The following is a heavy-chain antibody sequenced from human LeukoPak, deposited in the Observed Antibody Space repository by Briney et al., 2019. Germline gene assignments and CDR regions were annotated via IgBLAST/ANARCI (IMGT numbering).Heavy chain of an antibody. J-gene: IGHJ4*02. CDR1: GGSISSGGYY. D-gene: IGHD4-17*01. Sequence: SQTLSLTCTVSGGSISSGGYYWSWIRQHPGKGLEWIGYIYYSGSTYYNPSLKCRVTISVDTSKNQFSLKLSSVTAADTAVYYCARAGYGDYAGFDYWGQGTLVTVSS. V-gene: IGHV4-31*03. CDR2: IYYSGST. CDR3: ARAGYGDYAGFDY.